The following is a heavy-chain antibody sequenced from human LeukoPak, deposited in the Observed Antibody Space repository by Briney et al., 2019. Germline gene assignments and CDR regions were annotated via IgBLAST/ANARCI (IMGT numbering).Heavy chain of an antibody. CDR1: GGTFSSYA. D-gene: IGHD4-17*01. CDR3: ARGFGDYLLTLGLDY. Sequence: SVKVSCRASGGTFSSYAISWVRQAPGQGLEWMGGIIPIFGTANYAQKFQGRVTITADESTSTAYMELSSLRSEDTAVYYCARGFGDYLLTLGLDYWGQGTLVTVSS. V-gene: IGHV1-69*13. J-gene: IGHJ4*02. CDR2: IIPIFGTA.